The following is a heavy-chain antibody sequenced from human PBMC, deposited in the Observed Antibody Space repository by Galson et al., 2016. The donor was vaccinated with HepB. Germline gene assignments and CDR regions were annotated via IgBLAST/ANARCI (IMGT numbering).Heavy chain of an antibody. J-gene: IGHJ4*02. CDR3: ARHSGAGSYPLDY. CDR2: ISHIGIN. V-gene: IGHV4-59*01. D-gene: IGHD3-10*01. Sequence: SETLSLTCTVSGGSISGSSWSWIRQPPGKGLEWIGYISHIGINKYNPSLNSRVTISADMSRNQFSLKLSSVTAADTGVYYCARHSGAGSYPLDYWGQGNLVTVSS. CDR1: GGSISGSS.